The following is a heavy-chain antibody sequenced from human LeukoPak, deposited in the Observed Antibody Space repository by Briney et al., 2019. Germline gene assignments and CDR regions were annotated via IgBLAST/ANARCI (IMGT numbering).Heavy chain of an antibody. CDR2: IYYSGST. CDR1: GGSISSSSYY. J-gene: IGHJ6*04. CDR3: ARGGSSSAPQDV. D-gene: IGHD6-6*01. V-gene: IGHV4-39*01. Sequence: SETLSPTCTVSGGSISSSSYYWGWIRQPPGKGLEWIGSIYYSGSTYYNPSLKSRVTISVDTSRNQFSLKLSSVTAADTAVYYCARGGSSSAPQDVWGKGTTVTVSS.